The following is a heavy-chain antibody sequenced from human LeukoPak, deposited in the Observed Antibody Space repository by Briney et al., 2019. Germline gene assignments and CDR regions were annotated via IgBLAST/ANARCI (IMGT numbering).Heavy chain of an antibody. CDR3: AKAPVTSCRGAFCYPFDS. CDR2: TSSSDDGK. V-gene: IGHV3-23*01. J-gene: IGHJ4*02. Sequence: GSLRLSCAASGFSLSSYAMSWVRRAPGKGLEWVSATSSSDDGKYYADSVRGRFTISRDNSRNTMYLQMNSLRAEDAAVYYCAKAPVTSCRGAFCYPFDSWGQGTLVTVSS. D-gene: IGHD2-15*01. CDR1: GFSLSSYA.